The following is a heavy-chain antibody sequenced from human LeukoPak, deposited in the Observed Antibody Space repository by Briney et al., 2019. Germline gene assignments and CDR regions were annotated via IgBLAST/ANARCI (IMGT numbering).Heavy chain of an antibody. CDR1: GGSISSYY. Sequence: SETLSLTCTVSGGSISSYYWSWIRQPPGKGLEWIGEINHSGSTNYNPSLKSRVTISVDTSKNQFSLKLSSVTAADTAVYYCARGGPYSSGWYDAFDIWGQGTMVTVSS. V-gene: IGHV4-34*01. CDR3: ARGGPYSSGWYDAFDI. CDR2: INHSGST. D-gene: IGHD6-19*01. J-gene: IGHJ3*02.